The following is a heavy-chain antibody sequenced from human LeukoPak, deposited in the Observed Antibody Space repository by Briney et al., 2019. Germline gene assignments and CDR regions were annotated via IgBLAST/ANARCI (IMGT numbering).Heavy chain of an antibody. Sequence: PSETLSLTCTVSGDSINSYYWSWIRQPPGKGLEYIGYIYYSGSTNYNPSLKSRVTISVDTSKNQFSLKLSSVTAADTAVYYCARSTYGSDFDYWGQGTLVTVSS. V-gene: IGHV4-59*01. D-gene: IGHD4-17*01. CDR1: GDSINSYY. CDR3: ARSTYGSDFDY. CDR2: IYYSGST. J-gene: IGHJ4*02.